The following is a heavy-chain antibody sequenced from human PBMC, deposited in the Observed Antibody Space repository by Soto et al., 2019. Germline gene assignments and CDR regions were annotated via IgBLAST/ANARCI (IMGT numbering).Heavy chain of an antibody. J-gene: IGHJ6*02. V-gene: IGHV3-11*01. CDR1: GFTFSDYY. CDR2: ISSSGSTI. D-gene: IGHD4-17*01. Sequence: PGGSLRLSCAASGFTFSDYYMSWIRQAPGKGLEWVSYISSSGSTIYYADSVKGRFTISRDNAKNSLYLQMNSLRAEDTAVYYCTSVTYLYGDYAGYYYYGMDVWGQGTTVTVS. CDR3: TSVTYLYGDYAGYYYYGMDV.